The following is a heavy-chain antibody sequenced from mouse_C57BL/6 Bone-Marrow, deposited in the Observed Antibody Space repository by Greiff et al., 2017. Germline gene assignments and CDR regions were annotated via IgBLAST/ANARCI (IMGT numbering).Heavy chain of an antibody. CDR3: AREYYGSSWYFDY. Sequence: VQLQQSGPELVKPGASVKISCKASGYTFTDYYMNWVKQSHGTSLEWIGDINPNNGGTSYNQKLKGKATLTVDKSSSTAYMVRRSLPSEDSSVYYCAREYYGSSWYFDYWGQGTILTVSS. J-gene: IGHJ2*01. CDR2: INPNNGGT. CDR1: GYTFTDYY. D-gene: IGHD1-1*01. V-gene: IGHV1-26*01.